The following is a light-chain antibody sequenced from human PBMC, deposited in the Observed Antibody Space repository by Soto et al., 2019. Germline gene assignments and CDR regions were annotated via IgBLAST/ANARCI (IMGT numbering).Light chain of an antibody. CDR2: AAS. V-gene: IGKV1-39*01. J-gene: IGKJ1*01. Sequence: IQMTQSPSSLSASVGDRVTITCRASQSISRNLNWYQQKPGKAPRLLINAASNLQSGVPSRFRGSGSETDFTLTITSLQPEDFATYYCQQSYTTPRTFGQGPKVDIK. CDR1: QSISRN. CDR3: QQSYTTPRT.